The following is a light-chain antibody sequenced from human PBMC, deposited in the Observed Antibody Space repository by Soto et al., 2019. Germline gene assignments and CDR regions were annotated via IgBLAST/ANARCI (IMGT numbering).Light chain of an antibody. V-gene: IGLV2-11*01. J-gene: IGLJ1*01. CDR1: SSDVGGYNY. Sequence: QSVLTQPRSVSGSPGQSVTLSCTGTSSDVGGYNYVSWSQLHLGKAPKVMIYDVSKRPSGVPDRFSGSKSGNTASLTISGLQAEDEAEYYCSSYAGSYTFYVFGTGTKVTVL. CDR3: SSYAGSYTFYV. CDR2: DVS.